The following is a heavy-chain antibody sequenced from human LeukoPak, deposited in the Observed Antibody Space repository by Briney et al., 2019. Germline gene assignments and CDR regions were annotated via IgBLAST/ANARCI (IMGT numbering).Heavy chain of an antibody. Sequence: GGSLRLSCAASGFIFSSYAMSWVRQAPGKGLEWVSAISGSGGSTYYADSVKGRFTISRDNSKNTLYLQMNSLRAEDTAVYYCAKSGSSGYYSWVDYWGQGTLVTVSS. J-gene: IGHJ4*02. D-gene: IGHD3-22*01. CDR3: AKSGSSGYYSWVDY. CDR2: ISGSGGST. V-gene: IGHV3-23*01. CDR1: GFIFSSYA.